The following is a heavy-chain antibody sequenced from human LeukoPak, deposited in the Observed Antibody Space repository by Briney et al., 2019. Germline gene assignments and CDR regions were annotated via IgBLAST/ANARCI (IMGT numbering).Heavy chain of an antibody. Sequence: GGSLRLSCAASGFTFKNYALSWVRQAPGKGLEWVSSIGGSVNSTNYADSVKGRFTISRDNSKNTLYLQMNSLRVEDTAVYYCAKGHISRFDYWGQGTLVTVSS. CDR1: GFTFKNYA. CDR2: IGGSVNST. J-gene: IGHJ4*02. V-gene: IGHV3-23*01. D-gene: IGHD2-21*01. CDR3: AKGHISRFDY.